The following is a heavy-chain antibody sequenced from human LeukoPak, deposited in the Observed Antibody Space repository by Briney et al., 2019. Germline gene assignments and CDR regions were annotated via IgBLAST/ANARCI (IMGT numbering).Heavy chain of an antibody. J-gene: IGHJ4*02. V-gene: IGHV4-39*07. CDR3: VRDRRLHLGELFDY. CDR1: GGSISSSDYY. CDR2: VYYSGSI. Sequence: SETLSLTCTVSGGSISSSDYYWGWIRQPPGKGLEWIGSVYYSGSIYYNPSLESRVTISVDTSKNQFSLKLSSVTAADTAVYYCVRDRRLHLGELFDYWGQGALVTVSS. D-gene: IGHD3-16*01.